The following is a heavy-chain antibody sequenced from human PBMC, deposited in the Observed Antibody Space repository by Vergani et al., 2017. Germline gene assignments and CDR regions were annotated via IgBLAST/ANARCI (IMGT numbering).Heavy chain of an antibody. V-gene: IGHV3-7*01. CDR2: IKQDGSEK. Sequence: EVQLVESGGGLVQPGGSLRLSCAASGFTFSSYWMSWVRQAPGKGLEWVANIKQDGSEKYYVDSVKGRFTISRDNAKNSLYLQMNSLRAEDTAVYYCARDAEGVYYESSGYYPRYYYYYYGMDVWGQGTTVTVSS. J-gene: IGHJ6*02. CDR1: GFTFSSYW. D-gene: IGHD3-22*01. CDR3: ARDAEGVYYESSGYYPRYYYYYYGMDV.